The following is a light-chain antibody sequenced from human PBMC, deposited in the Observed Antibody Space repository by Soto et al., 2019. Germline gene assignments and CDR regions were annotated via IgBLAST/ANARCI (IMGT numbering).Light chain of an antibody. J-gene: IGLJ1*01. Sequence: QSALTQPPSVSGSPGQSVTISCTGTSSDVGRYDRVSWYQQSPGTAPKLIIYEVTNRPSGVPDRFSGSKSGNTASLTISGPQVEYEADFYCSSYKTSCRYIFGTGTVVTAL. V-gene: IGLV2-18*02. CDR1: SSDVGRYDR. CDR2: EVT. CDR3: SSYKTSCRYI.